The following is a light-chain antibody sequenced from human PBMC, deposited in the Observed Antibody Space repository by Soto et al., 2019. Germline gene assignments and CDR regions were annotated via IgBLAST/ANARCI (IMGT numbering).Light chain of an antibody. J-gene: IGKJ2*01. CDR3: QQYNSYPNT. CDR1: QSINSW. Sequence: DIQMTQSPSTLSASVGDRVTITCRASQSINSWLAWYQQKPGKAPKLLIYKASSLESGVPSRFSGSGSGTEFTLTISSLQPDDVATYFCQQYNSYPNTFGQGTKVDI. V-gene: IGKV1-5*03. CDR2: KAS.